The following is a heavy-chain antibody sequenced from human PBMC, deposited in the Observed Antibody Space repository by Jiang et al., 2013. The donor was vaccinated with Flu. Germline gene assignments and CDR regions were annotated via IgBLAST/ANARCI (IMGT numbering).Heavy chain of an antibody. J-gene: IGHJ4*02. CDR1: GLTFSNFW. V-gene: IGHV3-74*01. D-gene: IGHD1-1*01. Sequence: VQLVESGGGLVRPGGSLRLSCAASGLTFSNFWMHWVRQAPGKGLVWVSQISGDGSSTSYADSVKGRFTISRDNAKNTLYLQMNSLGAEDTAVYYCSSRLLTPTGEDYWGQGTLVTVSS. CDR2: ISGDGSST. CDR3: SSRLLTPTGEDY.